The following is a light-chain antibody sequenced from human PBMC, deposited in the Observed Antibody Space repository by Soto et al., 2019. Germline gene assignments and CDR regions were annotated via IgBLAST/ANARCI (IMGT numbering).Light chain of an antibody. Sequence: DIQMTQSPSFVSASVGDRVTITCRASQAVSTWLAWYQQKPGKAPKLLIYKASTLEGEVPSRFSGSGSETEFTLTINSLQPDDSATYYCQQYHTYWWTFGQGTKVDIK. V-gene: IGKV1-5*03. CDR1: QAVSTW. CDR2: KAS. CDR3: QQYHTYWWT. J-gene: IGKJ1*01.